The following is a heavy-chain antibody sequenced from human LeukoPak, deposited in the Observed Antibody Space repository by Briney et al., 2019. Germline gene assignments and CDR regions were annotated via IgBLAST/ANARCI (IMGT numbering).Heavy chain of an antibody. V-gene: IGHV1-46*01. Sequence: GASEKVSCKASEDTFTNYYMHWVRQAPGQGLEWLGIINPNGDRTAYAQNFQGRVTMTRDASTTTFYLELSSLRSEDTAVYFCARSMSSGYYYEPWGQGTLVTVSS. CDR1: EDTFTNYY. J-gene: IGHJ5*02. CDR3: ARSMSSGYYYEP. CDR2: INPNGDRT. D-gene: IGHD3-22*01.